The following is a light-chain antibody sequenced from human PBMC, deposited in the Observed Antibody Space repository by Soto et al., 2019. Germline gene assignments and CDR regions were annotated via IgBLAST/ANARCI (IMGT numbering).Light chain of an antibody. Sequence: DIQMTQSPSTLSASVGDRVTITCRASQSISDLLAWYQQKPGKAPKLLIYTASNLESGVPFRFSGSGSGTEFALTISSLQPDDFATYYCQQFHRYPGTFGQGTKVEIK. J-gene: IGKJ1*01. V-gene: IGKV1-5*03. CDR1: QSISDL. CDR2: TAS. CDR3: QQFHRYPGT.